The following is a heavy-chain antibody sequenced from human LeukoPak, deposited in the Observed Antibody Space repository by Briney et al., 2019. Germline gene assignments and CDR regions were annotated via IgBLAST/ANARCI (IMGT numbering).Heavy chain of an antibody. CDR1: GFSFISYW. Sequence: GGSLRLSCAASGFSFISYWMYWVRQAPGKGLVWVSRINSDGTITSYAESVKGRFTISRGNAKNTLYLQMNSLRAEDTAVYYCARRSLGGMDVWGQGTTVTVSS. J-gene: IGHJ6*02. V-gene: IGHV3-74*01. CDR3: ARRSLGGMDV. CDR2: INSDGTIT.